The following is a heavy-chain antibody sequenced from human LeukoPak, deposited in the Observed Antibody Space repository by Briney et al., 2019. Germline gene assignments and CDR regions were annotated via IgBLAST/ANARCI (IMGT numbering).Heavy chain of an antibody. Sequence: GGSLRLSCAASRCTFSSYAMHWVRQAPGKGLEWVAVISYDGSNKYYADSVKGRFTISRDNSKNTLYLQMNSLRAEDTAVYYCARDSGSGENWFDPWGQGTLVTVSS. V-gene: IGHV3-30*04. D-gene: IGHD3-10*01. CDR1: RCTFSSYA. CDR3: ARDSGSGENWFDP. J-gene: IGHJ5*02. CDR2: ISYDGSNK.